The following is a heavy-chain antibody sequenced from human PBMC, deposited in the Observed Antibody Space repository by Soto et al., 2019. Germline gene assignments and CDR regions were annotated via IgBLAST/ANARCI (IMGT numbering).Heavy chain of an antibody. V-gene: IGHV3-7*01. CDR2: IKQDGSEK. CDR1: GFTFSSYC. J-gene: IGHJ4*02. Sequence: PGGSLRLSCAASGFTFSSYCMSWVRQAPGKGLEWVAYIKQDGSEKYYDDSVRGRFTISRDNAKNSLYLQMNSLRAEDTAVYYCARDQPAYYFDYWGQGTLVTVSS. CDR3: ARDQPAYYFDY.